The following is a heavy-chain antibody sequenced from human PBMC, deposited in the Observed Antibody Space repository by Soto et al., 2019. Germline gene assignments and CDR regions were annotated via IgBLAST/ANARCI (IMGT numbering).Heavy chain of an antibody. CDR3: ARRGSGSYSDY. D-gene: IGHD1-26*01. CDR1: GFTFSSYA. V-gene: IGHV3-23*01. Sequence: EVQLLESGGGLVQPGGSLRLSCAASGFTFSSYAMRWVRQAPVKGLEWVSAISGSGGSTYYADYVKGRFSISTDNSKNTLYLQMNRLRAEDTAVYYCARRGSGSYSDYWGQGTLVTVSS. J-gene: IGHJ4*02. CDR2: ISGSGGST.